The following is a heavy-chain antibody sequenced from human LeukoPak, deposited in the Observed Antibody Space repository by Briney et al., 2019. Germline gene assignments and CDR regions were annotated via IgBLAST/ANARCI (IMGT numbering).Heavy chain of an antibody. J-gene: IGHJ4*02. V-gene: IGHV4-39*07. CDR1: GGSISSSSYY. CDR3: ARGGLWFGELFPHDY. D-gene: IGHD3-10*01. Sequence: SETLSLTCTVSGGSISSSSYYWGWIRQPPGKGLEWIGSIYYSGSTYYNPSLKSRVTISVDTSKNQFSLKLSSVTAADTAVYYCARGGLWFGELFPHDYWGQGTLVTVSS. CDR2: IYYSGST.